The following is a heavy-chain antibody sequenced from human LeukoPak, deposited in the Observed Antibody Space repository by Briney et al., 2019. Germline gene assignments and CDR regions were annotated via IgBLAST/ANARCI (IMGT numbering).Heavy chain of an antibody. CDR1: GSTFSNVL. V-gene: IGHV3-15*01. Sequence: GGSLRLSCEVCGSTFSNVLMSWIRQAPGKGPDWVGQIKSKRDGEITDYAAPVKGRFTVSRDDSKKTVYLQMNSLKTEDTAVYYCTTGAPSGTFFDFWGQGTLVTVSS. CDR2: IKSKRDGEIT. CDR3: TTGAPSGTFFDF. D-gene: IGHD6-13*01. J-gene: IGHJ4*02.